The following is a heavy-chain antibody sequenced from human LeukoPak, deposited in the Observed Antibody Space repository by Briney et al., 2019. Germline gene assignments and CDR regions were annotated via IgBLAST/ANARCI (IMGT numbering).Heavy chain of an antibody. CDR1: GYRFTTDY. CDR3: ARQAYGSHFDAFDI. Sequence: KRGESLKISCKASGYRFTTDYIGWVRQMPGKGLEWMGIIYPDDSETNYSPSFQGQVSMSVDKSITTAYLQWSSLKASDTAIYYCARQAYGSHFDAFDIWGQGTMVTVSS. CDR2: IYPDDSET. V-gene: IGHV5-51*01. D-gene: IGHD3-22*01. J-gene: IGHJ3*02.